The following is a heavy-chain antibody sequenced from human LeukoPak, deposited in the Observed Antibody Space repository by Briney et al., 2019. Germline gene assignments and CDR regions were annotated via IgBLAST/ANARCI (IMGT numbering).Heavy chain of an antibody. CDR1: GVSISSGDYY. CDR2: IYYSGST. CDR3: ARGSPEVDDYVWGSYRQIIPFDY. Sequence: KTSETLSLTCTVSGVSISSGDYYWSWIRQPPGKGPEWIGYIYYSGSTYYNPSLKSRVTISVDTSKNQFSLKLSSVTAADTAVYYCARGSPEVDDYVWGSYRQIIPFDYWGQGTLVTVSS. D-gene: IGHD3-16*02. J-gene: IGHJ4*02. V-gene: IGHV4-30-4*01.